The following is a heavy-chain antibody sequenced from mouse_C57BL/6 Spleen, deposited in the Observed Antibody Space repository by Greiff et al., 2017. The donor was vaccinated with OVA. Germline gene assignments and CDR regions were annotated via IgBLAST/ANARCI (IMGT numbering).Heavy chain of an antibody. CDR2: IYPGDGDT. CDR1: GYAFSSSW. Sequence: QVQLQQSGPELVKPGASVKISCKASGYAFSSSWMNWVKQRPGKGLEWIGRIYPGDGDTNYNGKFKGKATLTADKSSSTAYMQLSSLTSEDSAVYFCARGGYDYDGGYAMDYWGQGTSVTVSS. J-gene: IGHJ4*01. CDR3: ARGGYDYDGGYAMDY. V-gene: IGHV1-82*01. D-gene: IGHD2-4*01.